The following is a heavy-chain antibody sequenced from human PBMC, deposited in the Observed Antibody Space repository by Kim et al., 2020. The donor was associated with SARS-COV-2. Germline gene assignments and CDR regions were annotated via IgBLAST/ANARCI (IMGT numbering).Heavy chain of an antibody. D-gene: IGHD3-16*02. CDR1: GYTFTNYA. V-gene: IGHV7-4-1*02. CDR2: INTNTGNP. CDR3: ARRLGDMITFGGVIVSYWYFDL. Sequence: ASVKVSCKASGYTFTNYAINWVRQAPGQGLEWMGWINTNTGNPTYAQGFTGRFVFSLDTSVSTAYLQISSLKAEDTAVYYCARRLGDMITFGGVIVSYWYFDLWGRGTLVTVSS. J-gene: IGHJ2*01.